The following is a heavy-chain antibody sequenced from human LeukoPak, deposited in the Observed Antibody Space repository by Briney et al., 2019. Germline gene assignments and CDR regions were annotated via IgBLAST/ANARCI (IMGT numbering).Heavy chain of an antibody. V-gene: IGHV5-51*01. CDR2: IYPGDSDT. Sequence: GESLKISCKGSGYSFTNYWIGWVRQMPGKGLEWMGIIYPGDSDTRYSPSFQGQVTISADKSIGTAYLQWSSLKASDTAMYYCAKIHSSSSYGNFDYWGQGTLVTVSS. CDR1: GYSFTNYW. CDR3: AKIHSSSSYGNFDY. J-gene: IGHJ4*02. D-gene: IGHD6-13*01.